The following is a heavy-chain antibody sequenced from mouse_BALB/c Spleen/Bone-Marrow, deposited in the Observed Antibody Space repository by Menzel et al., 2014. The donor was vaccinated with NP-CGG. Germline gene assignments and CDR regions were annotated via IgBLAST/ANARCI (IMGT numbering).Heavy chain of an antibody. Sequence: VKLMESGAELVKPGASVKLSCKASGYTFTSFWMHWVKLRPGQGFEWIGEINPSNGRTNYNEKFKRKATLTVDKSSNTSYIQLTTLTSEDSSVYYCTNYGYDWGRGTTLTVSS. CDR3: TNYGYD. J-gene: IGHJ2*01. V-gene: IGHV1S81*02. CDR1: GYTFTSFW. D-gene: IGHD1-2*01. CDR2: INPSNGRT.